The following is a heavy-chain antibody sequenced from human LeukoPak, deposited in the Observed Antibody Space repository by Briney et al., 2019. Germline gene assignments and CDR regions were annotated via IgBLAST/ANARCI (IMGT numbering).Heavy chain of an antibody. D-gene: IGHD3-3*01. Sequence: ASVKVSCKASGYTFTSYDINWVRQATGRGLEWMGWMNPNSGNTGYAQKFQGRVTMTRNTSISTAYMELSSLRSEDTAVYYCARGTLITIFGVVINYGMDVWGQGTTVTVSS. V-gene: IGHV1-8*01. CDR3: ARGTLITIFGVVINYGMDV. J-gene: IGHJ6*02. CDR1: GYTFTSYD. CDR2: MNPNSGNT.